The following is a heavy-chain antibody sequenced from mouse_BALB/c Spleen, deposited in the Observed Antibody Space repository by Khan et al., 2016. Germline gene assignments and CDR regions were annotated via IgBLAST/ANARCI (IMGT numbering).Heavy chain of an antibody. D-gene: IGHD2-4*01. V-gene: IGHV5-6-5*01. CDR1: GFTFSSYA. J-gene: IGHJ2*01. CDR2: ISSGGST. CDR3: ARCYYDYGY. Sequence: EVELVESGGGLVKPGGSLKLSCAASGFTFSSYAMSWVRQTPEKRLEWVASISSGGSTYYPDSVKGRFTISRDNARNILYLQMSSLRSEDTAMYYCARCYYDYGYWCQGTTLTVSS.